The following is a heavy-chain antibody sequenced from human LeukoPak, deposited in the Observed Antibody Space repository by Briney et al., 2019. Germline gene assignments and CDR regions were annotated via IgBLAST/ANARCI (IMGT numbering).Heavy chain of an antibody. V-gene: IGHV1-46*01. D-gene: IGHD3-10*01. J-gene: IGHJ6*02. CDR3: ARAQMVRGVTYYYYYGMDV. CDR1: GYTFTSYY. Sequence: ASVKVSCKASGYTFTSYYMHWVRQAPGQGLEWMGIINPSGGSTSYAQKFQGRVTMTRDTPTSTVYMELSSLRSEDTAVYYCARAQMVRGVTYYYYYGMDVWGQGTTVTVSS. CDR2: INPSGGST.